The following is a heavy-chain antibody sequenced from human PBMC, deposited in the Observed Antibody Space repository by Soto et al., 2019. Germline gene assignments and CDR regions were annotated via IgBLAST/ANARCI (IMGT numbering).Heavy chain of an antibody. CDR3: ARDVIVATKRGARRYVDY. J-gene: IGHJ4*02. V-gene: IGHV3-30*03. D-gene: IGHD3-16*02. CDR2: MSYDGSKK. Sequence: GGSLRLSCAASGFIFSNHAMHWVRQAPGKGLEWVAGMSYDGSKKYYADSMKGRFTISRDNSKNTLFLQMNSLRTEDTAMYYCARDVIVATKRGARRYVDYWGQGTLVTVSS. CDR1: GFIFSNHA.